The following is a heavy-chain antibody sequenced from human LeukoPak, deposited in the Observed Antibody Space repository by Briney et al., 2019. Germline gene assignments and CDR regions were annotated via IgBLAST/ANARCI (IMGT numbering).Heavy chain of an antibody. V-gene: IGHV5-51*01. Sequence: PGESLKISCKGSGYSFTSYWIGWVRQMPGKGLEWMGIIYPGDSDTRYSPSFQGQVTISADKSISTAYLQWSSLEASDTAMYYCARQRDSAYYDFWSGYFFFDYWGQGTLVTVSS. CDR1: GYSFTSYW. CDR2: IYPGDSDT. CDR3: ARQRDSAYYDFWSGYFFFDY. D-gene: IGHD3-3*01. J-gene: IGHJ4*02.